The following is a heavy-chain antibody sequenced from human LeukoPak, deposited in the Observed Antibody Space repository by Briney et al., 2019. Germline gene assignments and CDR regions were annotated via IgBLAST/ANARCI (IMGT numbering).Heavy chain of an antibody. D-gene: IGHD3-10*01. CDR2: INWNSDSI. CDR1: GFTLDDYA. V-gene: IGHV3-9*01. CDR3: ARDGGSASRGFDY. Sequence: GGSLRLSCAVSGFTLDDYAMHWVRQVPGKGLEWVSGINWNSDSIGYADSVKGRFTTSRDNAKNSLYLQMNSLRAEDTAVYYCARDGGSASRGFDYRGQGTLVTVSS. J-gene: IGHJ4*02.